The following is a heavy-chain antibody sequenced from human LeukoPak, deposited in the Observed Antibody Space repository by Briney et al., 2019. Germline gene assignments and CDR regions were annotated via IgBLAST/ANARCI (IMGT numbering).Heavy chain of an antibody. D-gene: IGHD1-26*01. CDR1: GFTFSNYA. CDR3: ATIGDRRSGELGRIDY. Sequence: LRLSCAACGFTFSNYAMHWVRQAPGKGLEWVAVVSYDGSNKYYADSVKGRFTISRDNSKNTLYLQMNSLRAEDAAVYYCATIGDRRSGELGRIDYWGQGTLVTVSS. J-gene: IGHJ4*02. V-gene: IGHV3-30-3*01. CDR2: VSYDGSNK.